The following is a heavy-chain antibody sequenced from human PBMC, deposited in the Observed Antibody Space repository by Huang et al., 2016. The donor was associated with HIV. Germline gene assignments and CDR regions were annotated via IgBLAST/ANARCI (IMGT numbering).Heavy chain of an antibody. CDR1: GGSFSGYY. V-gene: IGHV4-34*01. Sequence: QVQLQQWGAGLLRPSETLSLTCAVYGGSFSGYYGTWIRQPPGKGLEWLGEINQRESTNYNPSLKSRVTISVDTSRNQFSLTLTSVTAADTAVYYWARGQGGYYYYYMDVWGKGTTVTVSS. CDR2: INQREST. CDR3: ARGQGGYYYYYMDV. J-gene: IGHJ6*03.